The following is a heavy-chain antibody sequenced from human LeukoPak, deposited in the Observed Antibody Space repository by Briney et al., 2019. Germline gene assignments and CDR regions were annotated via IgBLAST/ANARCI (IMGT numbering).Heavy chain of an antibody. J-gene: IGHJ6*02. CDR2: TYYRSKWYN. Sequence: SQTLSLTCAISGDSVSSNSAAWNWIRQSPSRGLEWLGRTYYRSKWYNDYAVSVKSRITINADTSKNQFSLKLSSVTAADTAVYYCARGYCGGDCSGHYYYYCGMDVWGQGTTVTVSS. CDR1: GDSVSSNSAA. D-gene: IGHD2-21*02. V-gene: IGHV6-1*01. CDR3: ARGYCGGDCSGHYYYYCGMDV.